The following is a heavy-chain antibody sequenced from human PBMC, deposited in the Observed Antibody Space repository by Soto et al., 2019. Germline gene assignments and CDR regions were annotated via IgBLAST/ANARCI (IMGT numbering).Heavy chain of an antibody. D-gene: IGHD3-10*01. CDR3: ARPYGSGSYWFDS. V-gene: IGHV3-74*01. Sequence: GGSLRLSCAASGFTFSSYWMHWVRQAPGKGLVWVSHINSDGSSTNYADSVKGRFTISRDNAKNTLYLQMNSLRADDTAVYYCARPYGSGSYWFDSWGQGILVTVSS. CDR2: INSDGSST. J-gene: IGHJ5*01. CDR1: GFTFSSYW.